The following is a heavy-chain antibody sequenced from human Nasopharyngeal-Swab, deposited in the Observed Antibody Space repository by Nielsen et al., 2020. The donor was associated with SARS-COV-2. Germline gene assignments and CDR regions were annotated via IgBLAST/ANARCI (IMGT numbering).Heavy chain of an antibody. D-gene: IGHD5-18*01. J-gene: IGHJ5*02. CDR1: GGTFSSYA. Sequence: SVKVSCKASGGTFSSYAISWVRQAPGQGLEWMGGIIPIFGTANYAQKFQGRVTITADESTNTAYMELSSLRSEDTAVYYCARDGGYSYGYQGRRDWFDPWGQGTLVTVSS. CDR3: ARDGGYSYGYQGRRDWFDP. CDR2: IIPIFGTA. V-gene: IGHV1-69*13.